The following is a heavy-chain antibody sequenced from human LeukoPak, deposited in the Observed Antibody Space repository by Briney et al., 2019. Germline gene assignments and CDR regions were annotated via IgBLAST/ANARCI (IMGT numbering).Heavy chain of an antibody. J-gene: IGHJ5*02. CDR3: ARGRGGWYFDP. Sequence: GSSVKVSCKASGGTFSSYAISWVRQASGQGLEWMGWMNPTSSNTGYVQKFQGRVTMTTNTSISTAYMELSSLRSEDTAVYYCARGRGGWYFDPWGQGTLVTVSS. D-gene: IGHD6-19*01. CDR2: MNPTSSNT. CDR1: GGTFSSYA. V-gene: IGHV1-8*02.